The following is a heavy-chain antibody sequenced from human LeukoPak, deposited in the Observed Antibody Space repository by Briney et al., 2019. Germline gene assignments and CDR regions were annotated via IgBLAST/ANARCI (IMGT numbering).Heavy chain of an antibody. CDR2: INPNSGGT. CDR3: ARDGATYYYGSGSYYKDP. D-gene: IGHD3-10*01. Sequence: ASVKVSCKASGYTFTGYYMHWVRQAPGQGLEWMGWINPNSGGTNYVQKFQGRVTMTRDASISTAYMELSRLRSDDTAVYYCARDGATYYYGSGSYYKDPWGQGTLVTVSS. V-gene: IGHV1-2*02. J-gene: IGHJ5*02. CDR1: GYTFTGYY.